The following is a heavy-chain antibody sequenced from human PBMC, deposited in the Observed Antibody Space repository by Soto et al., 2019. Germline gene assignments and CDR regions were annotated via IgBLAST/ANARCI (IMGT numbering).Heavy chain of an antibody. J-gene: IGHJ4*02. CDR3: ASGASRWYPYFFDS. Sequence: QAQVVQSGAEVRKPGSSVKLSCKASEGTFNSYAIAWVRQAPGQGLEWMGGIIPYYNTLNYAQKFQDRGTITADDSTNTVYMELSSLRSDDTAVYFCASGASRWYPYFFDSWAQGNLVTVSS. CDR2: IIPYYNTL. V-gene: IGHV1-69*01. CDR1: EGTFNSYA. D-gene: IGHD6-13*01.